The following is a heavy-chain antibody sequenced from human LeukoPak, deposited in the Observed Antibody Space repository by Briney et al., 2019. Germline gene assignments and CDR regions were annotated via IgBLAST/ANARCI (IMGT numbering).Heavy chain of an antibody. D-gene: IGHD6-6*01. Sequence: ASVKVSCKASGYTFTGYYMHWVRQAPGQGLEWMGWISAYNGNTNYAQKLQGRVTMTTDTSTSTAYMELRSLRSDDTAVYYCARLPLHYSSSSGLGYWGQGTLVTVSS. CDR3: ARLPLHYSSSSGLGY. J-gene: IGHJ4*02. V-gene: IGHV1-18*04. CDR1: GYTFTGYY. CDR2: ISAYNGNT.